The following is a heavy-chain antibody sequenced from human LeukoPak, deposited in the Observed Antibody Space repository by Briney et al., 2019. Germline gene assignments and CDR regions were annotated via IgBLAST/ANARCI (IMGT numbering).Heavy chain of an antibody. V-gene: IGHV1-69*05. CDR1: GGTFSSYA. J-gene: IGHJ4*02. Sequence: GASVKVSCKASGGTFSSYAISWVRQDPGQGLEWMGGIIPIFGTANYAQKFQGRVTITTDESTSTAYMELSSLRSEDTAVYYCARVQGIKLELRSWGQGTLVTVSS. CDR3: ARVQGIKLELRS. D-gene: IGHD1-7*01. CDR2: IIPIFGTA.